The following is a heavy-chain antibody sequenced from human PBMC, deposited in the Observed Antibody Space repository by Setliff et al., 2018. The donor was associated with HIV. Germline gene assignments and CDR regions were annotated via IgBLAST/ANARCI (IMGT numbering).Heavy chain of an antibody. Sequence: GASVKVSCKTFGYSFTAYQMHWLRQAPGQGLEWMGRINRDNGDTNYAQKLQGRVTMTTDTSTSTAYMELRSLTSDDTAVYYCARGSYGDYWGQGALVTVSS. D-gene: IGHD1-26*01. CDR2: INRDNGDT. J-gene: IGHJ4*02. CDR1: GYSFTAYQ. V-gene: IGHV1-18*04. CDR3: ARGSYGDY.